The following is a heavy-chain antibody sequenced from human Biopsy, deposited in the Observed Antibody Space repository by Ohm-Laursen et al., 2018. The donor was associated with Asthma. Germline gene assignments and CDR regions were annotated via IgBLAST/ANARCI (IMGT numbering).Heavy chain of an antibody. V-gene: IGHV1-18*01. J-gene: IGHJ6*02. D-gene: IGHD3-10*01. CDR1: GYTFNSAG. Sequence: ASVKVSCKTSGYTFNSAGITWVRQAPGQGLEWMGWISVYNGNTKVAQKLQDRVTMITDTSTSTAYMELRSLRSDDAAVYFCARAVDYSHYYGIDVWGQGATVTVS. CDR3: ARAVDYSHYYGIDV. CDR2: ISVYNGNT.